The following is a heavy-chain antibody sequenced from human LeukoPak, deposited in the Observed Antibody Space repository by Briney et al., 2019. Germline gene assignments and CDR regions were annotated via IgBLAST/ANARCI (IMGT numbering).Heavy chain of an antibody. J-gene: IGHJ3*02. Sequence: ASVKVSCKASGGTFSSYAISWVRQAPGQGLEWMGGIIPIFGTANYAQKFQGRVTITADESTSTAYMELSSLRSEDTAVYYCAREATRGYSYGYDAFDIWGQGTMVTVSS. V-gene: IGHV1-69*13. CDR2: IIPIFGTA. D-gene: IGHD5-18*01. CDR3: AREATRGYSYGYDAFDI. CDR1: GGTFSSYA.